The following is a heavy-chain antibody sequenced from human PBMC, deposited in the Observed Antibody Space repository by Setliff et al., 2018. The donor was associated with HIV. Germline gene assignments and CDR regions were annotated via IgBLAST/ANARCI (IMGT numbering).Heavy chain of an antibody. D-gene: IGHD3-10*01. CDR1: GDTFSTFA. Sequence: ASVKVSCKASGDTFSTFAIIRVRQAPGQGLEWMGGIIPKSNTPDYAQIFKGRLTITADESTSTAHMELVGLTSEDTAVYYCARGSPIVWFGEFLYPEIDYWGQGSLVTAPQ. CDR3: ARGSPIVWFGEFLYPEIDY. V-gene: IGHV1-69*13. J-gene: IGHJ4*02. CDR2: IIPKSNTP.